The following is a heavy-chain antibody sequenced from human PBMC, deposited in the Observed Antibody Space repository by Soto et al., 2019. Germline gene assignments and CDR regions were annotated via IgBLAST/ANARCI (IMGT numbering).Heavy chain of an antibody. V-gene: IGHV1-3*01. J-gene: IGHJ4*02. CDR3: ARDGRYYDSSGYYYLAFDY. Sequence: ASVKVSCKASGYTFTSYAMHWVRQAPGQRLEWMGWINAGNGNTKYSQKFQGRVTITRDTSASTAYMELSSLRSEDTAVYYCARDGRYYDSSGYYYLAFDYWGQGTLVTVSS. CDR2: INAGNGNT. CDR1: GYTFTSYA. D-gene: IGHD3-22*01.